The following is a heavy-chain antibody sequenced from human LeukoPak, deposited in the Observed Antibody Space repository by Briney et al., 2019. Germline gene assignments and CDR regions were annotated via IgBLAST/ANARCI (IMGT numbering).Heavy chain of an antibody. J-gene: IGHJ4*02. CDR1: GFTFSSYG. CDR3: AKDYGDLAYCLDY. Sequence: PGGSLRLSCAASGFTFSSYGMHWVRQAPGKGLEWVSIISYDGSNKYYADSVKGRFTISRDDSKNTLYLQMNSLRAEDTAVYYCAKDYGDLAYCLDYWGQGALVTVSS. V-gene: IGHV3-30*18. D-gene: IGHD4-17*01. CDR2: ISYDGSNK.